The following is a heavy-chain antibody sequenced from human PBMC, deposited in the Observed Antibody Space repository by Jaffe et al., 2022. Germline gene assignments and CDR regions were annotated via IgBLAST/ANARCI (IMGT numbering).Heavy chain of an antibody. CDR2: IYYSGST. Sequence: QVQLQESGPGLVKPSETLSLTCTVSGGSISSYYWSWIRQPPGKGLEWIGYIYYSGSTNYNPSLKSRVTISVDTSKNQFSLKLSSVTAADTAVYYCARDRRVPAMYYYYMDVWGKGTTVTVSS. CDR1: GGSISSYY. J-gene: IGHJ6*03. V-gene: IGHV4-59*01. D-gene: IGHD2-2*01. CDR3: ARDRRVPAMYYYYMDV.